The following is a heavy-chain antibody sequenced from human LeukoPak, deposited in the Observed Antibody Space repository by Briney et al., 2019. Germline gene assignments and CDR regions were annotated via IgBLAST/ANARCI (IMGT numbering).Heavy chain of an antibody. CDR2: IIPIFGTA. Sequence: SVKVSCKASGGTFSSYAISWVRQAPGQGLEWMGGIIPIFGTANYAQKFQGRVTITADESTSTAYMELSSLRSEDTAVYYCASSIDCSGGRCYLRQGGYYFDYWGQGTLVTVSS. J-gene: IGHJ4*02. D-gene: IGHD2-15*01. V-gene: IGHV1-69*13. CDR3: ASSIDCSGGRCYLRQGGYYFDY. CDR1: GGTFSSYA.